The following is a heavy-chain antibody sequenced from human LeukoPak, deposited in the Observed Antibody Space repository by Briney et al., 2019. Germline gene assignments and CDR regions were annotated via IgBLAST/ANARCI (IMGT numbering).Heavy chain of an antibody. V-gene: IGHV3-23*01. CDR3: AKDPYVGGGYHFDI. J-gene: IGHJ4*02. Sequence: PGGSLRLSCAASGFTFSSYAMNWARQAPGKGLEWVSTITGSGGDTYYADSVKGRFTISRDNSKNTLYLQMNSLRAEDTAIYYCAKDPYVGGGYHFDIWGQGSLVTVSS. CDR1: GFTFSSYA. CDR2: ITGSGGDT. D-gene: IGHD3-22*01.